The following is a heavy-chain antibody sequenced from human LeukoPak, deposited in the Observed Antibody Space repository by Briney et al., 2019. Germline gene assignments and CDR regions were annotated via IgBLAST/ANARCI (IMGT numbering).Heavy chain of an antibody. CDR2: INPNSGDT. D-gene: IGHD1-1*01. J-gene: IGHJ3*02. CDR1: GYTFTGYY. Sequence: EASVKVSCKASGYTFTGYYMHWVRQAPGQGLEWMGWINPNSGDTNYAQKFQGRVTMTRDTSISTAYMELSRLRSDDTAVYYCARMGRIHWAFDIWGQGTMVTVSS. V-gene: IGHV1-2*02. CDR3: ARMGRIHWAFDI.